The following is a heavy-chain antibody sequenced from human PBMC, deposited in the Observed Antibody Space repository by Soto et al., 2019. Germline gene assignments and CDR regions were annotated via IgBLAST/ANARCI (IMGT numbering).Heavy chain of an antibody. CDR1: GFTFSSYG. V-gene: IGHV3-30*18. CDR3: VKVPPTCAGGWYYFDY. Sequence: QVQLVESGGGVVQPGRSLRLSCAASGFTFSSYGMHWVRQGPGKGLEWVAVIACDGRNEYYADSVKGRFTISRDNSKNTLYLQMNSLRAEDTAVYYCVKVPPTCAGGWYYFDYWGQGTLVTVSS. D-gene: IGHD6-19*01. CDR2: IACDGRNE. J-gene: IGHJ4*02.